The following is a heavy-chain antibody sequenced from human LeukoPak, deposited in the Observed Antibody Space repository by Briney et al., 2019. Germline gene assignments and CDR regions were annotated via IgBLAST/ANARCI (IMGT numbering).Heavy chain of an antibody. J-gene: IGHJ4*02. CDR1: GFTFSNYA. D-gene: IGHD3-16*02. Sequence: GGSLRLSCAASGFTFSNYAMSWVRQAPGKGLEWVSATSGSGGNTYYADSVKGRFTISRDNSKNTLFLLLNSLRVEDTAVYYCAKTVSGSYSYQGGDYWGQGTLVTVSS. V-gene: IGHV3-23*01. CDR3: AKTVSGSYSYQGGDY. CDR2: TSGSGGNT.